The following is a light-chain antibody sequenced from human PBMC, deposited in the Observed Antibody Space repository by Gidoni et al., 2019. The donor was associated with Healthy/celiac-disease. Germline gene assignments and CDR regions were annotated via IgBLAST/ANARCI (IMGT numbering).Light chain of an antibody. CDR1: QSVSSY. V-gene: IGKV3-11*01. CDR3: QQRSNWPLT. CDR2: DAS. J-gene: IGKJ3*01. Sequence: EIVLTQSPATLSLSPGERATLSCRASQSVSSYLAWYQQKPGQAPRRLIYDASNRATGIPARFSGSGSGTDFTLTISSLEPEDFAVYYCQQRSNWPLTFXPXTKVDIK.